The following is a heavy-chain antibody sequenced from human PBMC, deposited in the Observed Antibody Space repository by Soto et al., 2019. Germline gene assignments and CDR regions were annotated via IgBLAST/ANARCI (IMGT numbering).Heavy chain of an antibody. CDR2: IGTAGDT. CDR3: ARIRRDSGYYFDY. CDR1: GFTFSTYD. J-gene: IGHJ4*02. V-gene: IGHV3-13*01. Sequence: GGSLRLSCAASGFTFSTYDMHWVRQVTGKGLEWVSAIGTAGDTYYPGSVKGRFTISRENAKNSLYLQMNSLRAGDTAVYYCARIRRDSGYYFDYWGQGIQVTVSS. D-gene: IGHD3-22*01.